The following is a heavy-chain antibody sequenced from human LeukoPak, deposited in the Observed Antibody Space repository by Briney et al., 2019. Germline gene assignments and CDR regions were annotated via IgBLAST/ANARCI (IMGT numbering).Heavy chain of an antibody. CDR1: GFTFSSYG. V-gene: IGHV3-33*01. D-gene: IGHD3-22*01. J-gene: IGHJ4*02. Sequence: PGGSLRLSCAASGFTFSSYGMHWVRQAPGKGLEWVAVIWYDGSSKYYADSVKGRFTISRDNSKNTLYLQMNSLRAEDTAVYYCARESYDSSGYYYESDWGQGTLVTVSS. CDR3: ARESYDSSGYYYESD. CDR2: IWYDGSSK.